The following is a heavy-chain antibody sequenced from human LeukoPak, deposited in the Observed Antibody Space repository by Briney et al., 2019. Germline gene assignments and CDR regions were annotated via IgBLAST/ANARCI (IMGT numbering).Heavy chain of an antibody. Sequence: ASVKVSCKASAYTFTDFDINLVRQAPGQGLEWMGGMNPNSGNTVYSQKFQGRGTMTMYSAINTARMELTSLTSEDTAVYSCARALDRSYYYVYLSWGQGTLITVSS. CDR1: AYTFTDFD. J-gene: IGHJ4*02. D-gene: IGHD3-16*01. CDR2: MNPNSGNT. CDR3: ARALDRSYYYVYLS. V-gene: IGHV1-8*01.